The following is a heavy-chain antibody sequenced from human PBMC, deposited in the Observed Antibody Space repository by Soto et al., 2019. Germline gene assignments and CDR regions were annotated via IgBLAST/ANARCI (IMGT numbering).Heavy chain of an antibody. CDR2: IYHSGST. Sequence: PSETLSLTCAVSGGSISSSNWWSWVRQPPGKGLEWIGEIYHSGSTNYNPSLKSRVTISVDKSKNQFSLKLSSVTAADTAVYYCATLPKGPMTTVGDHVYWGQGTLVTVSS. CDR3: ATLPKGPMTTVGDHVY. CDR1: GGSISSSNW. V-gene: IGHV4-4*02. D-gene: IGHD4-17*01. J-gene: IGHJ4*02.